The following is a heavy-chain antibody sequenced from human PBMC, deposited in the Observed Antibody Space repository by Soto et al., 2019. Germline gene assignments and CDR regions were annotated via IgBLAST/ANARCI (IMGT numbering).Heavy chain of an antibody. J-gene: IGHJ5*02. D-gene: IGHD2-2*01. CDR2: IYYSGST. V-gene: IGHV4-59*01. CDR1: GGSISSYY. Sequence: KTSETLSLTCTVSGGSISSYYWSWIRQPPGKGLEWIGYIYYSGSTNYNPSLKSRAIISLDTSKNQFSLKLSSVTAADTAVYYCARQGPASILNTWFDPWGQGTLVTVSS. CDR3: ARQGPASILNTWFDP.